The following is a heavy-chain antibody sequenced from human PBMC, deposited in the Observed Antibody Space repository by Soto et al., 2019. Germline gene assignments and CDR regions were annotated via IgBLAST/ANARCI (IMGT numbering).Heavy chain of an antibody. CDR3: AKDLIKEGGYDF. V-gene: IGHV3-30*18. CDR1: GFTFSSYG. J-gene: IGHJ4*02. CDR2: ISYDGSNE. D-gene: IGHD5-18*01. Sequence: QVQLVESGGGVVQPGRSLRLSCAASGFTFSSYGMHWVRQAPGKGLEWVALISYDGSNEYYADSVKGRFTISRDNSKNTVYLQLNSLRAEDTAVYYFAKDLIKEGGYDFWGQGTLVTVSS.